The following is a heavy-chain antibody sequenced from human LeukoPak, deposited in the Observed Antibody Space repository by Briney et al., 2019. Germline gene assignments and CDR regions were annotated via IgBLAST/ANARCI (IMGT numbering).Heavy chain of an antibody. J-gene: IGHJ5*02. CDR1: GFTFSSYG. CDR3: AREAVGYSSGRRWFDP. CDR2: IWYDGSNK. D-gene: IGHD6-19*01. Sequence: AGGSLRLSCAASGFTFSSYGMHWVRQAPGKGLEWVAVIWYDGSNKYYADSVKGRFTISRDNSKNTLYLQMNSLRAEDTAVYYCAREAVGYSSGRRWFDPWGRGTLVTVSS. V-gene: IGHV3-33*01.